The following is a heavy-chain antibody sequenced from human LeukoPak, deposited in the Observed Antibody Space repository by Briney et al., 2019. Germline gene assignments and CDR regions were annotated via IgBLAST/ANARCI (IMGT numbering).Heavy chain of an antibody. CDR3: ARASITIFGVVITAPLDY. CDR2: IKQDGSEK. CDR1: GFTFSSYW. J-gene: IGHJ4*02. Sequence: GGSLRLSCAASGFTFSSYWMSRVRQAPGKGLEWVANIKQDGSEKYYVDSLKGRFTISRDNAKNSLYLQMNSLRAEDTAVYYCARASITIFGVVITAPLDYWGQGTLVTVSS. V-gene: IGHV3-7*01. D-gene: IGHD3-3*01.